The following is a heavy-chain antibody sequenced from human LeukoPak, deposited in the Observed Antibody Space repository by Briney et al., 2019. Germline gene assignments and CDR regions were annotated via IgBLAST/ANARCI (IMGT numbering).Heavy chain of an antibody. V-gene: IGHV1-46*01. CDR2: INPSGGST. CDR3: ARDKWYDFWSGYYLRGHGMDV. J-gene: IGHJ6*02. D-gene: IGHD3-3*01. CDR1: GYTFTIYG. Sequence: GASVKVSCTASGYTFTIYGISWVRQAPGQGLEWMGIINPSGGSTSYAQKFQGRVTMTRDTSTSTVYMELSSLRSEDTAVYYCARDKWYDFWSGYYLRGHGMDVWGQGTTVTVSS.